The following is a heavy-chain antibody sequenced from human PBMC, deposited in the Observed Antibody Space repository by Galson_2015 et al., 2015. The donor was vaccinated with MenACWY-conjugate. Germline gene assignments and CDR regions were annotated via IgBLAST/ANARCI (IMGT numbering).Heavy chain of an antibody. V-gene: IGHV2-5*02. CDR3: AHSPYCSTTSCYAARAFDV. CDR2: IYWADDK. Sequence: GQALEWLSLIYWADDKRYSPSLKSRLTITKDTSKNQVVLSMTNMDPVDTATYYCAHSPYCSTTSCYAARAFDVWGQGTVVTVSS. D-gene: IGHD2-2*01. J-gene: IGHJ3*01.